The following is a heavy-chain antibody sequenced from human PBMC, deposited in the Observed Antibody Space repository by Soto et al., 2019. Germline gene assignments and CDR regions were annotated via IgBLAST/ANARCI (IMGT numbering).Heavy chain of an antibody. Sequence: GGSLRLSCAASGFTFSSYVMSWVRQAPGKGLEWVSGISGGGGTRYYEDSVKGRFTISRDNSKNTLYLQMNSLRAEDTAVYYCAKDRRRIGTEGFDYWGQGTLVTVSS. CDR1: GFTFSSYV. CDR3: AKDRRRIGTEGFDY. CDR2: ISGGGGTR. D-gene: IGHD6-13*01. V-gene: IGHV3-23*01. J-gene: IGHJ4*02.